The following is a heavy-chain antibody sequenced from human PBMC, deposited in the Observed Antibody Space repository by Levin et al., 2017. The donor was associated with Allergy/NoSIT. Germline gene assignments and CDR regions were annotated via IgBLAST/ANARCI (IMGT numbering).Heavy chain of an antibody. CDR3: ARTYCGGDCRELHYYYYYMDV. J-gene: IGHJ6*03. Sequence: SETLSLTCAISGDSVSSNSAAWNWIRQSPSRGLEWLGRTYYRSKWYNDYAVSVKSRITINPDTSKNQFSLQLNSVTPEDTAVYYCARTYCGGDCRELHYYYYYMDVWGKGTTVTVSS. V-gene: IGHV6-1*01. CDR1: GDSVSSNSAA. D-gene: IGHD2-21*02. CDR2: TYYRSKWYN.